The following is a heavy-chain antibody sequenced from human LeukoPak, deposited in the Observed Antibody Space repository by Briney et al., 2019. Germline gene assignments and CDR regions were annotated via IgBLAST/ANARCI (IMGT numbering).Heavy chain of an antibody. CDR2: ISHTGTM. CDR1: GFTFSDYY. CDR3: ARESSSSWFDY. J-gene: IGHJ4*02. D-gene: IGHD6-13*01. Sequence: GGSLRLSCAASGFTFSDYYMSWIRQAPGKSLEWVSYISHTGTMYYADSVKGRFTISRDNAKKSLYLQMNSLGAEDTAVYYCARESSSSWFDYWGQGTLVTVSS. V-gene: IGHV3-11*01.